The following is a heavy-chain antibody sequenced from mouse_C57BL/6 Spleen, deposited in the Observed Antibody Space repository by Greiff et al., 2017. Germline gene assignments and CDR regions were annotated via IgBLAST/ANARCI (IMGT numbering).Heavy chain of an antibody. CDR2: IHPNSGST. V-gene: IGHV1-64*01. CDR3: ARAGDYDDGSY. J-gene: IGHJ2*01. CDR1: GYTFTSYW. Sequence: QVQLQQPGAELVKPGASVKLSCKASGYTFTSYWIHWVKQRPGQGLEWIGMIHPNSGSTNYNEKFKSKATLTVDKSSSTAYMQLSSLTSEDSAVYYCARAGDYDDGSYWGQGTTLTVSS. D-gene: IGHD2-4*01.